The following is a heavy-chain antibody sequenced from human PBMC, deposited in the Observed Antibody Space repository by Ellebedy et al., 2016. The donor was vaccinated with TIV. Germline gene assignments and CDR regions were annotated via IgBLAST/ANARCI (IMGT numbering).Heavy chain of an antibody. J-gene: IGHJ5*02. V-gene: IGHV4-31*03. Sequence: SETLSLTCSVSGDSITSGPYYWSWVRHHPGKGLEWLAYIYHSGSAYYNPSLKSRLAISVDTSKNQFFLKVTSVTVADTAVYYCVGDWFDPWGQGTLVTVSS. CDR1: GDSITSGPYY. CDR3: VGDWFDP. CDR2: IYHSGSA.